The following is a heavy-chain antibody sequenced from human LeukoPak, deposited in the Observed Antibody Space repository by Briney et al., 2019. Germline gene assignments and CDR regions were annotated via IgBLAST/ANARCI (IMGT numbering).Heavy chain of an antibody. D-gene: IGHD4-17*01. CDR2: ISWNSGTI. CDR3: ATGITVTTPR. V-gene: IGHV3-9*01. Sequence: PGGSLRLSCAASGFTFDDYAMHWVRQAPGKGLEWVSSISWNSGTIGYADSVKGRFTISRDNAKNSLYLQMNSLRAEDTAVYYCATGITVTTPRWGQGTLVTVSS. J-gene: IGHJ4*02. CDR1: GFTFDDYA.